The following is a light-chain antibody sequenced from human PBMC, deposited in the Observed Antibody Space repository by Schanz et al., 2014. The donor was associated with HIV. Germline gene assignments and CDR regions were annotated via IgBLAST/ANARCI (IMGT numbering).Light chain of an antibody. CDR1: SNDIGAYRY. CDR3: SSYTGTSNLSVL. Sequence: QSVLTQPPSASGSPGQSVTISCTGTSNDIGAYRYVSWYQHHPGRAPKLLIYEVNKRPSGVPDRFSGSKSGNSASLTVSGLQTEDEAEYYCSSYTGTSNLSVLFGGGTKLTVL. V-gene: IGLV2-8*01. CDR2: EVN. J-gene: IGLJ2*01.